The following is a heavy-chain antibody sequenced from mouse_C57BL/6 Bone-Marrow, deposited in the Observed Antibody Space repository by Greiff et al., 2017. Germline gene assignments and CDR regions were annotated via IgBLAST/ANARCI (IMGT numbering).Heavy chain of an antibody. J-gene: IGHJ4*01. CDR3: ARVDDYAMDY. Sequence: VQLQQSGPELVKPGASVKISCKASGYAFSSSWMNWVKQRPGKGLEWIGRIYPGDGDTNYNGKFKGKATLTADKSSSTAYMQLSSLTSEDSAVYFCARVDDYAMDYWGQGTSVTVSS. CDR2: IYPGDGDT. CDR1: GYAFSSSW. V-gene: IGHV1-82*01.